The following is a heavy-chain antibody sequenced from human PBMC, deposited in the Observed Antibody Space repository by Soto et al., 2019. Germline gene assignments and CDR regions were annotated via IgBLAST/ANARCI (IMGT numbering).Heavy chain of an antibody. CDR1: GGSVSSGSYY. D-gene: IGHD1-7*01. CDR2: IYYSGST. V-gene: IGHV4-61*01. J-gene: IGHJ5*02. CDR3: ASTCITGTFSIGFCVGREGSFDP. Sequence: ASETLSLTCTVSGGSVSSGSYYWSWIRQPPGKGLEWIGYIYYSGSTNYKPSLKNRVTISVDTSKNQFSLKLSSVTAADTSVYYCASTCITGTFSIGFCVGREGSFDPWGQGTLVIVSS.